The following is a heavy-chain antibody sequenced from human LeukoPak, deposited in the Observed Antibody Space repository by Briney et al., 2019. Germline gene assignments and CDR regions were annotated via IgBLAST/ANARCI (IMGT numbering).Heavy chain of an antibody. V-gene: IGHV4-59*01. D-gene: IGHD4-17*01. CDR2: IHYTGTT. CDR1: GDSTNTFF. J-gene: IGHJ4*02. Sequence: SETLSLTCTISGDSTNTFFWSWIRQPPGKGLEWIGYIHYTGTTNYNPSLKSRVTISVDTSKNQFSLKVNSVTAADTGVYYCASKSTDHGELRFDYWGQGTLVTVSS. CDR3: ASKSTDHGELRFDY.